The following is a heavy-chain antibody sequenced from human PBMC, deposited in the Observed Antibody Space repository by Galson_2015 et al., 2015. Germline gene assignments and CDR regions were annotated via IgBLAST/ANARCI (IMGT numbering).Heavy chain of an antibody. Sequence: SLRLSCAASGFTFSSYAMSWVRQAPGKGLEWVSAISGSGGSTYYADSVKGRFTISRDNSKNTLYLQMNSLRAEDTAVYYCAKDHLRYSSSWYGPDYWGQGTLVTVSS. CDR1: GFTFSSYA. J-gene: IGHJ4*02. D-gene: IGHD6-13*01. CDR2: ISGSGGST. CDR3: AKDHLRYSSSWYGPDY. V-gene: IGHV3-23*01.